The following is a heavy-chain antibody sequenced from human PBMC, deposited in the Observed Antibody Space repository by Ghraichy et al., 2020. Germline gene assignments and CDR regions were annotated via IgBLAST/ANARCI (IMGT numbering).Heavy chain of an antibody. Sequence: GGSLRLSCAASGFTFSSYWMSWVRQAPGKGLEWVANIKQDGSEKYYVDSVKGRFTISRDNAKNSLYLQMNSLRAEDTAVYYCAREGGGSYYIGAFDIWGQGTMVTVSS. CDR1: GFTFSSYW. V-gene: IGHV3-7*03. CDR2: IKQDGSEK. D-gene: IGHD1-26*01. J-gene: IGHJ3*02. CDR3: AREGGGSYYIGAFDI.